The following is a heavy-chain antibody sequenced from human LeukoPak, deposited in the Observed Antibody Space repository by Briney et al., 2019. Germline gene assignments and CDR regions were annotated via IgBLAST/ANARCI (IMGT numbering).Heavy chain of an antibody. J-gene: IGHJ4*02. Sequence: PGRSLRLSCAASGFTFDDYAMHWVRQAPGKGLEWVSGISWNSGSIGYADSVKGRFTISRDNAKNSLYLQMNSLRAEDTALYYCARDTSSWGYFDYWGQGTLVTVSS. CDR2: ISWNSGSI. CDR1: GFTFDDYA. V-gene: IGHV3-9*01. D-gene: IGHD6-13*01. CDR3: ARDTSSWGYFDY.